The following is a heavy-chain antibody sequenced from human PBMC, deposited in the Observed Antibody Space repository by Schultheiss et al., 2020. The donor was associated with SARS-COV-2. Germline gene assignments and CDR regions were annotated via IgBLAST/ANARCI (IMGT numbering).Heavy chain of an antibody. V-gene: IGHV4-34*01. CDR3: ARGGGDPPVDY. CDR2: INHSGST. Sequence: GSLRLSCAVYGGSFSGYYWSWIRQPPGKGLEWIGEINHSGSTNYNPSLKSRVTISVDTSKNQFSLKLSSVTAADTAVYYCARGGGDPPVDYWGQGTLVTVSS. J-gene: IGHJ4*02. CDR1: GGSFSGYY. D-gene: IGHD1-14*01.